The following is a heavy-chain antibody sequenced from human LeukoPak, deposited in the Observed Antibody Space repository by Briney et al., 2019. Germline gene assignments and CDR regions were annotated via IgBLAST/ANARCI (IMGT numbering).Heavy chain of an antibody. D-gene: IGHD3-22*01. CDR3: ARRGYYDSSGYDY. CDR1: GFTFDDYG. V-gene: IGHV3-20*04. CDR2: TNWNGGST. J-gene: IGHJ4*02. Sequence: GGSLRLSCAASGFTFDDYGMSWVRQAPGKGLEWVSATNWNGGSTHYADSVKGRFTISRDNAKNSLYLQINSLRAEDTAIYYCARRGYYDSSGYDYWGQGTLVTVSS.